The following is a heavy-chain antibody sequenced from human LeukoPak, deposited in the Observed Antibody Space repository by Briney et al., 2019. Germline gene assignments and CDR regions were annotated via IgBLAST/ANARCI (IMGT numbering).Heavy chain of an antibody. D-gene: IGHD2-15*01. CDR1: RYTFTDYY. CDR3: ARGLRGYCSGGSCYRGAFDI. V-gene: IGHV1-2*02. CDR2: INPNSGGT. Sequence: ASVKVSCKASRYTFTDYYMHWVRQAPGQGLEWMGWINPNSGGTNYAQKFQGRVTMTRDTSISTAYMELSRLRSDDTAVYYCARGLRGYCSGGSCYRGAFDIWGQGTMVTVSS. J-gene: IGHJ3*02.